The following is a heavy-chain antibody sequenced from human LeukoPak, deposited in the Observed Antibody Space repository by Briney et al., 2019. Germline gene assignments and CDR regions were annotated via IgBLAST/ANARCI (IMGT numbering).Heavy chain of an antibody. V-gene: IGHV4-59*08. J-gene: IGHJ4*02. CDR2: IYYSGST. D-gene: IGHD3-16*01. CDR3: ARLNDYVWGTYYFDY. CDR1: GGSISSYY. Sequence: SETLSLTCTVSGGSISSYYWSWIRQPPGKGLEWIGYIYYSGSTNYNPSLKSRVTISVDTSKNQFSLKLSSVTAADTAVYYCARLNDYVWGTYYFDYWGQGTLVTVSS.